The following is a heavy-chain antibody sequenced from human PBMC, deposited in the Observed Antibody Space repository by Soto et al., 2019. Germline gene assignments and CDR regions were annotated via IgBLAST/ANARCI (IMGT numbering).Heavy chain of an antibody. CDR2: VSYDESNK. Sequence: QVQLVESGGGVVQPGGSLRLSCAASGFSLSDYAMHWVRQAPGKGLEWVASVSYDESNKYYTESVKGRFSISRDTSKNTLSLQMDPLRPDDTAVYDCARDGPLAYTSGWDFVMLYQWGEGTLVTV. D-gene: IGHD3-16*01. J-gene: IGHJ4*02. CDR3: ARDGPLAYTSGWDFVMLYQ. V-gene: IGHV3-30-3*01. CDR1: GFSLSDYA.